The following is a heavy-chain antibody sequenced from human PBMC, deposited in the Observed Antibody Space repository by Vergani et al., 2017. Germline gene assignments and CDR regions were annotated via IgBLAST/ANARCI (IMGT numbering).Heavy chain of an antibody. CDR3: ARDASGPSIAARPYYFDY. CDR1: GSSISSYY. CDR2: IYTSGST. J-gene: IGHJ4*02. D-gene: IGHD6-6*01. V-gene: IGHV4-4*07. Sequence: QVQLQESGPGLVKPSETLSLTCTVSGSSISSYYWSWIRQPAGKGLEWIGRIYTSGSTNYNPSLKSRVTMSVDTSKNQFSLKLSSVTAADTAVYYCARDASGPSIAARPYYFDYWGQGTLVTVSS.